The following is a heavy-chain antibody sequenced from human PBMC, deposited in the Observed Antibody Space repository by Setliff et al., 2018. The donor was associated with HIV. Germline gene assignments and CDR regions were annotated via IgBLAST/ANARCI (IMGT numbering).Heavy chain of an antibody. CDR2: IYYSGGV. Sequence: PSETLSLTCTVSGGSIIYTSYYWGWIRQPPGKGLEWIGSIYYSGGVYYNPSLKSRVTISVDTTKNQFSLKVKSVTAADTAVYYCAKSIVGGTTHAFDLWGQGTMVTVSS. CDR1: GGSIIYTSYY. D-gene: IGHD1-26*01. CDR3: AKSIVGGTTHAFDL. J-gene: IGHJ3*01. V-gene: IGHV4-39*07.